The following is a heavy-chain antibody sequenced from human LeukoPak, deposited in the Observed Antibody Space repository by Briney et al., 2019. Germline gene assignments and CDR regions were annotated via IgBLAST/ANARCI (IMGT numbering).Heavy chain of an antibody. Sequence: GESLKISCKGSGYSFSSYWISWVRQIPGKGLEWMGRIDPSDSYTDYSPSFQGHVTISADKSISTAYLRWSSLGASDTAMYYCARLSLSGDWFDPWGQGTLVTISS. V-gene: IGHV5-10-1*01. D-gene: IGHD5/OR15-5a*01. CDR1: GYSFSSYW. CDR3: ARLSLSGDWFDP. J-gene: IGHJ5*02. CDR2: IDPSDSYT.